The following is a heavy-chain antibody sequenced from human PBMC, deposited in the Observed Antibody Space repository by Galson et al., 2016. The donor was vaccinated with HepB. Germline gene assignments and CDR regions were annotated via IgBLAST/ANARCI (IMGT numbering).Heavy chain of an antibody. CDR2: IYYGGST. CDR3: ARDNVMGAKNWYDP. J-gene: IGHJ5*02. D-gene: IGHD1-26*01. Sequence: TLSLTCTVSGGSISSAGFYWTWIRQLPGRGLEWIGYIYYGGSTFYNPSLQNRVTMSVDTSNNQFSLRLNSVTAADTAVYYCARDNVMGAKNWYDPWGQGTLVTVSS. CDR1: GGSISSAGFY. V-gene: IGHV4-31*03.